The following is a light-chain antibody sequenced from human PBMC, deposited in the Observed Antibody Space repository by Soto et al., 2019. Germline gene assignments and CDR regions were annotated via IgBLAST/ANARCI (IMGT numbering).Light chain of an antibody. Sequence: EIVCAQSPATLCLSPGERATFSCRASQSVSSYLAWYQQKPGQAPRLLIYDTPYRATGIPARFSGSGSGTDFTLTISSLEPEDFAVYYCQQRSNWITFGQGTRLEIK. J-gene: IGKJ5*01. CDR2: DTP. CDR1: QSVSSY. CDR3: QQRSNWIT. V-gene: IGKV3-11*01.